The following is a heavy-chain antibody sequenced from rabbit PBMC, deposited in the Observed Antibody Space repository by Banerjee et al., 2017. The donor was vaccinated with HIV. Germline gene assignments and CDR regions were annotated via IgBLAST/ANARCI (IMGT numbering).Heavy chain of an antibody. CDR1: GFSFSSYYY. J-gene: IGHJ4*01. D-gene: IGHD1-1*01. Sequence: QEQLVESGGGLVQPGGSLKLSCTASGFSFSSYYYMCWVRQAPGKGLEWIACIDAGSSGSTYYASWAKGRFTISKSSSTTVTLQMTSLTAADTATYFCARGMAYIGGADYPFSLWGPGTLVTVS. CDR3: ARGMAYIGGADYPFSL. CDR2: IDAGSSGST. V-gene: IGHV1S45*01.